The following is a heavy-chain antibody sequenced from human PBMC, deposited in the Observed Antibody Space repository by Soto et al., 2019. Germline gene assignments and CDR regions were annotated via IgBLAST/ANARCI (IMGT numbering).Heavy chain of an antibody. Sequence: SETLSLTCTVSGVSISSTSYYWGWIRQPPGKGLECIGSMYYTGSTYYNPFLKSRVTISVDTSKNQLSLKLTSVTAADTAVYYCARQYKVGKDWFDPWGQGTVVTVS. V-gene: IGHV4-39*01. CDR1: GVSISSTSYY. D-gene: IGHD1-20*01. CDR2: MYYTGST. CDR3: ARQYKVGKDWFDP. J-gene: IGHJ5*02.